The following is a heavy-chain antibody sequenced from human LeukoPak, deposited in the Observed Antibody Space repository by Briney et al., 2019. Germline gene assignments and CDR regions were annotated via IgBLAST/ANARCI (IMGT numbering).Heavy chain of an antibody. Sequence: PGGSLRLSCVASGFTFRSYSMHWVRLGPGKGLEDVSSISNSGGSTYYADSVKGRITISRDNSNNTLYLQMGSLRGEDTAVYYCARENLEAEYLDYWGQGALVTVSS. J-gene: IGHJ4*02. CDR1: GFTFRSYS. V-gene: IGHV3-64*02. D-gene: IGHD1-14*01. CDR2: ISNSGGST. CDR3: ARENLEAEYLDY.